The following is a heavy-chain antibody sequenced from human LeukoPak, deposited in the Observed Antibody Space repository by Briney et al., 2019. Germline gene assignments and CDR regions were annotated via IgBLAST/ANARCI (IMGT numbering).Heavy chain of an antibody. J-gene: IGHJ3*02. Sequence: ASVKVSCKASAYTFTSYGINWVRQAPGQGLEWMGWINPNSGGTNYAQKFQGRVTMTRDTFISTAYMELSRLRSDDTAVYYCARDGVPGITIFGVVRLTFDIWGQGTMVTVSS. CDR2: INPNSGGT. CDR3: ARDGVPGITIFGVVRLTFDI. CDR1: AYTFTSYG. V-gene: IGHV1-2*02. D-gene: IGHD3-3*01.